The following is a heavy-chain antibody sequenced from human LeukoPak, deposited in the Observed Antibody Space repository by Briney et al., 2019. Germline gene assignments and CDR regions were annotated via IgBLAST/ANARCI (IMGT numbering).Heavy chain of an antibody. J-gene: IGHJ4*02. V-gene: IGHV3-23*01. CDR1: GFTFSSYA. D-gene: IGHD2-2*01. CDR2: IXGSGGST. CDR3: AKEEDIVVVPAAXRIDY. Sequence: GGSLRLSCAASGFTFSSYAMSWVRQAPGKGLEWVSAIXGSGGSTYYADSVKGRFTISRDNSKNTLYLQMNSLRAEDTAVYYCAKEEDIVVVPAAXRIDYWGQGTLVTVSS.